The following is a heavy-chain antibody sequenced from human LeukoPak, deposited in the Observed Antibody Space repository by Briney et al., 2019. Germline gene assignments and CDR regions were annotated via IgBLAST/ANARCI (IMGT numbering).Heavy chain of an antibody. J-gene: IGHJ3*02. V-gene: IGHV3-30-3*01. CDR1: GFTFSSYA. CDR3: ARERAVRAGKAFDI. D-gene: IGHD2-8*01. Sequence: GGSLRLSCAASGFTFSSYAMHWVRQAPGKGLEWVAVISYDGSNKYYADSVKGRFTISRDNSKNTLYLQMNSLRAEDTAVYYCARERAVRAGKAFDIWGQGTMVTVSS. CDR2: ISYDGSNK.